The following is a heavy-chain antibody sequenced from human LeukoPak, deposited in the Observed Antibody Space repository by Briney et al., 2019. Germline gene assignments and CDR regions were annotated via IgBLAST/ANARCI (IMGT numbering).Heavy chain of an antibody. J-gene: IGHJ4*02. V-gene: IGHV2-70*11. Sequence: SGPALVKPTQTLTLTCTFSGFSLSTNGMCVSWIRQPPGKALEWLARIDWDADKYYNTSLKTRLTISRDASKNQVVLTMTNMDPVDTATYYCARRGYFSSRWYFFDYWGQGILVTVSS. D-gene: IGHD6-19*01. CDR2: IDWDADK. CDR1: GFSLSTNGMC. CDR3: ARRGYFSSRWYFFDY.